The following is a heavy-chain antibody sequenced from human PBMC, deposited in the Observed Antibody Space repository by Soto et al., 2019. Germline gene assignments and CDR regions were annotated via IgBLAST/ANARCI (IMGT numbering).Heavy chain of an antibody. V-gene: IGHV3-21*01. CDR3: ARGLDYDILTGHDAFDI. CDR1: GFTFSSYS. CDR2: ISSSSSYI. D-gene: IGHD3-9*01. Sequence: PGGSLILSCAASGFTFSSYSMNWVRQAPGKGLEWVSSISSSSSYIYYADSVKGRFTISRDNAKNSLYLQMNSLRAEDTAVYYCARGLDYDILTGHDAFDIWGQGTMVTVSS. J-gene: IGHJ3*02.